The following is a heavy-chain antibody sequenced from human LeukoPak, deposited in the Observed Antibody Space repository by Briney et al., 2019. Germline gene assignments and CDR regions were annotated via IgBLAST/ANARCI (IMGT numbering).Heavy chain of an antibody. J-gene: IGHJ5*02. CDR2: INHSGST. CDR3: ATTAGNFRSELYNWFDP. D-gene: IGHD2-21*02. Sequence: SETLSLTCAVYGGSFSGYYWSWIRQPPGKGLEWIGEINHSGSTNYNPSLKSRVTISVDTSKNQFSLKLSSVTAADTAVYYCATTAGNFRSELYNWFDPWGQGTLVTVSS. CDR1: GGSFSGYY. V-gene: IGHV4-34*01.